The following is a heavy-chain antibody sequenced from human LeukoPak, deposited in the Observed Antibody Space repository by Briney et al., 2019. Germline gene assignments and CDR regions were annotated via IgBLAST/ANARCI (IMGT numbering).Heavy chain of an antibody. V-gene: IGHV3-23*01. CDR1: GFTFSSYG. J-gene: IGHJ4*02. CDR2: ISGSGGST. CDR3: AKRGSPRHYFDY. D-gene: IGHD3-16*01. Sequence: GRSLRLSCAASGFTFSSYGMRWVRQAPGKGLEWVSAISGSGGSTYYADSVKGRFTISRDNSKNTLSLQMNSLSPEDTAVYYCAKRGSPRHYFDYWRQGTLVTVSS.